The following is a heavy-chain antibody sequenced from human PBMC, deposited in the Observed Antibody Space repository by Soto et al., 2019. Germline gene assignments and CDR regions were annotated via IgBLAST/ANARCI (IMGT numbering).Heavy chain of an antibody. V-gene: IGHV4-59*08. D-gene: IGHD6-19*01. CDR3: ARHRSSEYSSGWYSAYGMDV. Sequence: PSETLSLTCTVSGGSISSYYWSWIRQPPGKGLEWIGYIYYSGSTNYNPSLKSRVTISVDTSKNQFSLKLSSVTAADTAVYYCARHRSSEYSSGWYSAYGMDVWGQGTTVTVSS. J-gene: IGHJ6*02. CDR1: GGSISSYY. CDR2: IYYSGST.